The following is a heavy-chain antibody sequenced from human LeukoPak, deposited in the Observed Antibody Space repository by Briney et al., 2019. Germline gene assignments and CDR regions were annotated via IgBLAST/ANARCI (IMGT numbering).Heavy chain of an antibody. CDR1: GVSIRGDF. D-gene: IGHD3/OR15-3a*01. J-gene: IGHJ4*02. CDR2: MSTIGTT. Sequence: PSETLSLTCTVSGVSIRGDFWSWIRQPAGKGLEWIGRMSTIGTTFYNPSLKSRVTMSGNSSKNQFSLELTSVTAADTAVYYCARGYYMNLVHYYFDYWGQGTLVTVSS. V-gene: IGHV4-4*07. CDR3: ARGYYMNLVHYYFDY.